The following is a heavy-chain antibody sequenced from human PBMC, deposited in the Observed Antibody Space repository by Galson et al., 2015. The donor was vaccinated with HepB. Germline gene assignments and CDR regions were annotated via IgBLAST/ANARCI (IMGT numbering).Heavy chain of an antibody. CDR3: ATAHQYCSSTSCYGYFQH. D-gene: IGHD2-2*01. CDR1: GYTLTELS. CDR2: FDPEDGET. Sequence: SGAEVKKPGASVKVSCKVSGYTLTELSMHWVRQAPGKGLEWMGGFDPEDGETIYAQKFQGRVTMTEDTSTDTAYMELSSLRSEDTAVYYCATAHQYCSSTSCYGYFQHWGQGTLVTVSS. V-gene: IGHV1-24*01. J-gene: IGHJ1*01.